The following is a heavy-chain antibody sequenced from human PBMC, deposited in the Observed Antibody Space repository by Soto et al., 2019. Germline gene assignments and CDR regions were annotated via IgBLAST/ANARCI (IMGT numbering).Heavy chain of an antibody. CDR2: INPSGGST. D-gene: IGHD3-10*01. V-gene: IGHV1-46*01. Sequence: GASVKVSCKASGYTFTSYYMHWVRQAPGQGLEWMGIINPSGGSTSYAQKFQGRVTMTRDTSTSTVYMELSSLRSEDTAVYYCARSTSGYYYGSGSSDSYYYYGMDVWGQGTTVTVSS. CDR1: GYTFTSYY. CDR3: ARSTSGYYYGSGSSDSYYYYGMDV. J-gene: IGHJ6*02.